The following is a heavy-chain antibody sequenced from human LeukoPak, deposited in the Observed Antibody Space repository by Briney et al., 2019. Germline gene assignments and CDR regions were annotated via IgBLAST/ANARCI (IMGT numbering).Heavy chain of an antibody. Sequence: PGGSLRLSCAASGFTFSSYAMSWVRQAPGKGLEWVSAISGSGGSTYYADSVKGRFTISRDNSKNTLYLQMNSLGAEDTAVYYCAKVRSDSSGWHGTYFDYWGQGTLVTVSS. J-gene: IGHJ4*02. CDR1: GFTFSSYA. V-gene: IGHV3-23*01. CDR3: AKVRSDSSGWHGTYFDY. CDR2: ISGSGGST. D-gene: IGHD6-19*01.